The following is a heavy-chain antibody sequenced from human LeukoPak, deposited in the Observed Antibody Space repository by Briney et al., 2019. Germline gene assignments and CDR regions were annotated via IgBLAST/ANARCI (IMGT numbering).Heavy chain of an antibody. D-gene: IGHD5-18*01. Sequence: SETLSLTCTVSGGSISSYYWSWTRQPAGKGLEWIGRIYTSGSTNYNPSLKSRVTISVDTSKNQFSLKLSSVTAADTAVYYCARVLLYGYSPVRYYMDVWGKGTTVTVSS. CDR3: ARVLLYGYSPVRYYMDV. J-gene: IGHJ6*03. V-gene: IGHV4-4*07. CDR2: IYTSGST. CDR1: GGSISSYY.